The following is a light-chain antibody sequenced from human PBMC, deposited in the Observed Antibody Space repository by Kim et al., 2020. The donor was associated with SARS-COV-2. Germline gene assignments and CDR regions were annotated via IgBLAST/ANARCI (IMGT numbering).Light chain of an antibody. CDR1: SGHSKYA. J-gene: IGLJ2*01. Sequence: QLVLTQSPSASASLGAAVKLTCTLSSGHSKYAIAWHQQQPEKVPRFLMKINTDGAHTKGDGIPDRFSGSSSGTERYLTISSLQSEDEADYYCQIWDTGVGFFGGGTQLTVL. CDR2: INTDGAH. V-gene: IGLV4-69*01. CDR3: QIWDTGVGF.